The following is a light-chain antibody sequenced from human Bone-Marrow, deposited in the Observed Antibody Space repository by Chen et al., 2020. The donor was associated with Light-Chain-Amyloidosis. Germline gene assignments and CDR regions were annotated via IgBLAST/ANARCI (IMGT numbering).Light chain of an antibody. J-gene: IGKJ2*01. CDR3: QQYNQWPPLYT. CDR2: DAS. V-gene: IGKV3-15*01. CDR1: QTVSSD. Sequence: EIVMTQSPATLSVSPVKRVTLSCRASQTVSSDLAWHQQKPGQAPRLLIYDASTRATGVPDRFSGSGSGTEFTLTISNLQSEDFAVYYCQQYNQWPPLYTFGQGTTLEIK.